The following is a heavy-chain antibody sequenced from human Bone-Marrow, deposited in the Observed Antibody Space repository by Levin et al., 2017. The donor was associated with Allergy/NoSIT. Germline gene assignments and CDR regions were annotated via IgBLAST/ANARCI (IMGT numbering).Heavy chain of an antibody. CDR3: ARAYGDYVPEYYYYDYGMDV. CDR1: GGSVSSGSYY. D-gene: IGHD4-17*01. Sequence: PSETLSLTCTVSGGSVSSGSYYWSWIRQPPGKGLEWIGYIYYSGSTNYNPSLKSRVTISVDTSKNQFSLKLSSVTAADTAVYYCARAYGDYVPEYYYYDYGMDVWGQGTTVTVSS. CDR2: IYYSGST. V-gene: IGHV4-61*01. J-gene: IGHJ6*02.